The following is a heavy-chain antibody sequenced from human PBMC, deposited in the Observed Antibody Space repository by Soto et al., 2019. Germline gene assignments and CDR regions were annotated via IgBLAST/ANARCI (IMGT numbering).Heavy chain of an antibody. J-gene: IGHJ4*02. V-gene: IGHV3-15*01. CDR2: IKSKTDGGTT. CDR1: GFTFSNAW. CDR3: TTFLSPNLSYFDY. D-gene: IGHD3-16*01. Sequence: GGSLRLSCAASGFTFSNAWMSWVRQAPGKGLEWVGRIKSKTDGGTTDYAAPVKGRFTITRDDSKNTLYLQMNSLKTEDTAVYYCTTFLSPNLSYFDYWGQGTLVTVSS.